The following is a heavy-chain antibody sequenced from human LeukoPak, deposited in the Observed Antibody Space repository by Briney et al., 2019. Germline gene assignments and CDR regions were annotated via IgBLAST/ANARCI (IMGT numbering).Heavy chain of an antibody. CDR1: GFTFSSYA. V-gene: IGHV3-64D*09. Sequence: GGSLRLSCSASGFTFSSYAMHWSPRAQGKGLEYFPVISNDGRSTYYADSLKGRFTISRDNSKNTLYLQMSSLRAEDTAVYYCVKNRRIAAAGPDFDYWGQGTLVTVSS. CDR2: ISNDGRST. D-gene: IGHD6-13*01. CDR3: VKNRRIAAAGPDFDY. J-gene: IGHJ4*02.